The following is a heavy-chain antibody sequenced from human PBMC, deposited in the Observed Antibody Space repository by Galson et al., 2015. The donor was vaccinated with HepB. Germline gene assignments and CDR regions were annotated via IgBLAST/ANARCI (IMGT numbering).Heavy chain of an antibody. CDR1: GFTFDDYA. V-gene: IGHV3-9*01. J-gene: IGHJ5*02. CDR2: ISWNSGSI. CDR3: AKAMITFGGVIENWFDP. D-gene: IGHD3-16*02. Sequence: SLRLSCAASGFTFDDYAMHWVRQAPGKGLEWVSGISWNSGSIGYADSVKGRFTISRDNAKNSLYLQMSSLRAEDTALYYCAKAMITFGGVIENWFDPWGQGTLVTVSS.